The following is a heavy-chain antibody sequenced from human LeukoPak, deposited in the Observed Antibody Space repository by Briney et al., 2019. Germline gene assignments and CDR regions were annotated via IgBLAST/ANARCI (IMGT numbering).Heavy chain of an antibody. CDR2: IHTSGST. CDR3: ARSPLLGSLEWLLGDYYYMDV. J-gene: IGHJ6*03. D-gene: IGHD3-3*01. CDR1: GGSISSYY. V-gene: IGHV4-4*07. Sequence: PSETLSLTCTVSGGSISSYYWSWMRQPAGKGLEWIGRIHTSGSTNYNPSLKSRVTMSVDTSKNQFSLKLSSVTAADTAVYYCARSPLLGSLEWLLGDYYYMDVWGKGTTVTVSS.